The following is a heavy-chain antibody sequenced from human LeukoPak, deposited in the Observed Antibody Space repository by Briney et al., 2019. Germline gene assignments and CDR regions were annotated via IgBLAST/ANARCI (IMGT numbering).Heavy chain of an antibody. CDR3: ATDKGARDF. CDR2: IKSKTDGGTA. CDR1: GFTFNNAW. J-gene: IGHJ4*02. V-gene: IGHV3-15*01. Sequence: GGSLRLSCAASGFTFNNAWMSWVRQAPGKGLEWVGRIKSKTDGGTADYAATVKGRFTISRDDSKSTLYLQMNSLKTEDTAVYYCATDKGARDFWGQGTLVTVSS. D-gene: IGHD4/OR15-4a*01.